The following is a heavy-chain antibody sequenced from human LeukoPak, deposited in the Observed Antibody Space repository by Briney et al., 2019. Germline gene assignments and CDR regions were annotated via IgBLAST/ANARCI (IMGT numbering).Heavy chain of an antibody. CDR1: GFTFSDYY. D-gene: IGHD6-13*01. V-gene: IGHV3-11*01. J-gene: IGHJ4*02. CDR3: ARVGIAAAGKVPFDY. CDR2: ISSSGSTI. Sequence: PGGSLRLSCAASGFTFSDYYMSWIRQAPGKGLEWVSYISSSGSTIYYADSVKGRFTISRDNAKNSLYLQMNSLRAEDTAAYYCARVGIAAAGKVPFDYWGQGTLVTVSS.